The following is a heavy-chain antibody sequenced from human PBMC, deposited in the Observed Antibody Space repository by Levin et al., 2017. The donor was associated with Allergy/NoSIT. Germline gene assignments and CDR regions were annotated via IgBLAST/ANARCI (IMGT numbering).Heavy chain of an antibody. CDR2: ISGSGGKT. D-gene: IGHD5-18*01. CDR3: AQGAAVYSYGTKDDRANWCGP. V-gene: IGHV3-23*01. J-gene: IGHJ5*02. CDR1: GFTFSSYS. Sequence: GESLKISCAASGFTFSSYSMSWVRQAPGKGLEWVSAISGSGGKTYYADSVKGRFTISRDNSKNTLYSQMNSLRAEDTAVYYCAQGAAVYSYGTKDDRANWCGPWGQGTLVTVSS.